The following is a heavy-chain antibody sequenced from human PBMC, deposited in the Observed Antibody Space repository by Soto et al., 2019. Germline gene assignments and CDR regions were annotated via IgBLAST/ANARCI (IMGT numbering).Heavy chain of an antibody. CDR3: ARVGVVATWDLFDF. CDR1: GFSFTSYA. Sequence: QVQLVESGGGVVQPGGSLRLSCTASGFSFTSYAMHWVRQAPGKGLEWVALILYDENNKYYADSVKGRFTISRDNSKHTLYLQTTSLRAEDTGVYYCARVGVVATWDLFDFWGQGTLVTVSS. CDR2: ILYDENNK. V-gene: IGHV3-33*01. J-gene: IGHJ4*02. D-gene: IGHD5-12*01.